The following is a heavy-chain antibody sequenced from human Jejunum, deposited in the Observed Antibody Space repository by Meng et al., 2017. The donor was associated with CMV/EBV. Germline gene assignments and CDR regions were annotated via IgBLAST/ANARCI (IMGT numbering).Heavy chain of an antibody. J-gene: IGHJ4*02. CDR2: SRSNAKSYTT. CDR3: ARAYWREGYSSYVDY. D-gene: IGHD3-22*01. Sequence: FSDHYVDWVRQAPGKGLEWVGRSRSNAKSYTTEYAASVKGRFTISRDHSKNSLYLQMNSLKTEDTAVYYCARAYWREGYSSYVDYWGQGTLVTVSS. CDR1: FSDHY. V-gene: IGHV3-72*01.